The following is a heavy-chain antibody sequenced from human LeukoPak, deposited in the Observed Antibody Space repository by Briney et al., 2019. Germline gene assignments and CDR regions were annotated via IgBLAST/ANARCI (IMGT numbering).Heavy chain of an antibody. CDR1: GGTLSSYA. CDR2: IIPIFGTA. J-gene: IGHJ5*02. Sequence: SVKVSCKASGGTLSSYAISWVRQAPGQGLEWMGGIIPIFGTANYAQKFQGRVTITTDESTSTAYMELSSLRSEDTAVYYCARVGIAAAKNWFDPWGQGTLVTVSS. V-gene: IGHV1-69*05. CDR3: ARVGIAAAKNWFDP. D-gene: IGHD6-13*01.